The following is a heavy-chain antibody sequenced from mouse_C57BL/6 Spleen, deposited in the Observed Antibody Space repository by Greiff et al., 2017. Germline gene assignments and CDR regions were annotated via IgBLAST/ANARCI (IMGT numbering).Heavy chain of an antibody. Sequence: EVQLQESGPGMVKPSQSLSLTCTVTGYSITSGYDWHWIRHFPGNNLEWMGYISYSGSTNYNPSLNSRISITHDTSKNHFFLKLNSVTTEDTATYYCARDDYDGAMDDWGQGTSVTVSS. CDR3: ARDDYDGAMDD. V-gene: IGHV3-1*01. D-gene: IGHD2-4*01. J-gene: IGHJ4*01. CDR2: ISYSGST. CDR1: GYSITSGYD.